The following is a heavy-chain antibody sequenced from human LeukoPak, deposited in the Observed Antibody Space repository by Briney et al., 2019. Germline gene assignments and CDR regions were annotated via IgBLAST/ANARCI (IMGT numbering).Heavy chain of an antibody. V-gene: IGHV3-66*01. Sequence: GGSLRLSCAASGFTVSSNYMSWVRQAPGKGLEWVSVIYSGGSTYYADSVKGRFTISRDNSKNTLYLQMNSLRAEDTAVYYCAKDRYYYGSGSYYGDWGQGTLVTVSS. CDR3: AKDRYYYGSGSYYGD. CDR1: GFTVSSNY. D-gene: IGHD3-10*01. CDR2: IYSGGST. J-gene: IGHJ4*02.